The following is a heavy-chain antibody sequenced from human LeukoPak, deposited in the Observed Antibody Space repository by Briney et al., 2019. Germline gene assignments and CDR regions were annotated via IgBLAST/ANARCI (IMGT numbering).Heavy chain of an antibody. D-gene: IGHD4-23*01. Sequence: PSETLSLTCTVSGGSISSYYWSWIRQPPGKGLEWIGYIYYSGSTNYNPSLKSRVTISVDTSKNQSSLKLSSVTAADTAVYYCARVAATVVTPGAFDIWGQGTMVTVSS. CDR2: IYYSGST. CDR3: ARVAATVVTPGAFDI. J-gene: IGHJ3*02. V-gene: IGHV4-59*01. CDR1: GGSISSYY.